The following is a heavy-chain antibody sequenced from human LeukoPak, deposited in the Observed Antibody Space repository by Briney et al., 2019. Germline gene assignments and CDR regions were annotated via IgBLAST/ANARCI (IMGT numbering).Heavy chain of an antibody. V-gene: IGHV3-7*01. CDR3: ARSLRVAVAANY. CDR2: IKQDGSEK. CDR1: GFTFSSYW. Sequence: GGSLRLSCAASGFTFSSYWMSWVRQAPGKGLEWVANIKQDGSEKYYVDSVNGRFTISRDNAKNSLYLQMNSLRVEDTAVYYCARSLRVAVAANYWGQGTLVTVSS. J-gene: IGHJ4*02. D-gene: IGHD6-19*01.